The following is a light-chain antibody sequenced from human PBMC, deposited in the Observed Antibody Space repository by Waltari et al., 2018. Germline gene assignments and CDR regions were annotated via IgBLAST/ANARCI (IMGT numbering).Light chain of an antibody. V-gene: IGKV3-15*01. CDR3: QQYNNWPLT. Sequence: ETVMTQSLAPLSALPGERVTLSCGASQRISSHLAWYQQKPGQPPRLVIYSASSRATGVPVRFSGSGSGTDFTLTISNLQSEDFAVYYCQQYNNWPLTFGGGTKVEL. CDR1: QRISSH. CDR2: SAS. J-gene: IGKJ4*01.